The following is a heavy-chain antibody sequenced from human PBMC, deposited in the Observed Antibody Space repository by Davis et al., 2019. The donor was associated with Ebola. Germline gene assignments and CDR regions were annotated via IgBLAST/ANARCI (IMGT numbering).Heavy chain of an antibody. D-gene: IGHD3-22*01. CDR1: GGSFSGYY. J-gene: IGHJ4*02. V-gene: IGHV4-34*01. CDR2: INYRGST. CDR3: ARDRYYYDNSALMY. Sequence: SETLSLTCAAYGGSFSGYYWSWIRQPPGKGLEWIGQINYRGSTDYNPSLDSRVTISVDTSNSRFSLMLKSLTAADTAVYYCARDRYYYDNSALMYWGPGILVTVSS.